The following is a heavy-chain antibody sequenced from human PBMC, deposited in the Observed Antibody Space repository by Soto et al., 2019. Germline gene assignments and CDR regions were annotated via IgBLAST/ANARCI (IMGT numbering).Heavy chain of an antibody. J-gene: IGHJ6*02. D-gene: IGHD2-2*01. V-gene: IGHV4-34*01. CDR1: GGSFSGYY. CDR3: ARGHIVVVPAAIRYYGMDV. Sequence: SETLSLTCAVYGGSFSGYYWSWIRQPPGKGLEWIGEINHSGSTNYNPSLKSRVTISVDTSKNQFSLKLSSVTAADPAVYYCARGHIVVVPAAIRYYGMDVWGQGTTVTVSS. CDR2: INHSGST.